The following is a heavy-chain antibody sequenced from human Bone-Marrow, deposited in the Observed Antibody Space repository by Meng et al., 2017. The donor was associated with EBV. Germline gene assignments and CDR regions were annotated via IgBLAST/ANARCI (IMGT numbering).Heavy chain of an antibody. CDR1: GFTFTSYW. CDR3: AKNPITMIVVVNQYFDY. V-gene: IGHV3-23*04. Sequence: EVQLVESGGAVVQPGGSLRVAGEASGFTFTSYWMDWVRQAPGKGLEWVSAISGSGGSTYYADSVKGRFTISRDNSKNTLYLQMNSLRAEDTAVYYCAKNPITMIVVVNQYFDYWGQGPLVTVSS. CDR2: ISGSGGST. D-gene: IGHD3-22*01. J-gene: IGHJ4*02.